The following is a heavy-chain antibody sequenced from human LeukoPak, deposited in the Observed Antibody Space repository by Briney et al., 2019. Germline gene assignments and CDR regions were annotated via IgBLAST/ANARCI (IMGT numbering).Heavy chain of an antibody. CDR2: ISGSGTST. V-gene: IGHV3-23*01. D-gene: IGHD2-15*01. Sequence: GGSLRRISAASGFTVSSNFRSWVRQAPGKGLEWVSSISGSGTSTFYADSVMGHITISRDNSKNTLSLQMNSLRAEDTAIYYCAKEVCSSGESCPLDYWAEKPLVTVSS. CDR3: AKEVCSSGESCPLDY. J-gene: IGHJ4*02. CDR1: GFTVSSNF.